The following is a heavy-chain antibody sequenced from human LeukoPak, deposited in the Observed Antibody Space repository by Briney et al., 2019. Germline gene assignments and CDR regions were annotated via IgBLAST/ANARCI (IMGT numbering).Heavy chain of an antibody. CDR2: IGGSGGST. Sequence: PGGSLRLSCAAPGFTFSNYAMSWVRQAPGKGLEWVSVIGGSGGSTYYADSVKGRFTISRDNSKNTLYLQMNSLRAEDTAVYYCAKDPYGDYDPWVWFDPWGQGTLVTVSS. CDR3: AKDPYGDYDPWVWFDP. J-gene: IGHJ5*02. V-gene: IGHV3-23*01. D-gene: IGHD4-17*01. CDR1: GFTFSNYA.